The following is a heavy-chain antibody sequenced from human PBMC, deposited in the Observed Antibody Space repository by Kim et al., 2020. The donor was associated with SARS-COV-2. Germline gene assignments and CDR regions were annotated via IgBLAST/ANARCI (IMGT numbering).Heavy chain of an antibody. Sequence: ADSVKGRFTISRDNAKNSLYLQMNSLRAEDTALYYCAKEATSSGWYYFDYWGQGTLVTVSS. D-gene: IGHD6-19*01. CDR3: AKEATSSGWYYFDY. J-gene: IGHJ4*02. V-gene: IGHV3-9*01.